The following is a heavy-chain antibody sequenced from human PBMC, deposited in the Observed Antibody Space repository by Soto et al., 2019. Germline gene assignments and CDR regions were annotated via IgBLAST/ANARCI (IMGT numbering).Heavy chain of an antibody. CDR1: GFSLNAHAVG. CDR3: THGSGWLFDY. Sequence: QITLEESGPSLVKPTQTLTLTCTFSGFSLNAHAVGVGWLRQPPGKALEWLAFIYWDDNKYYSPSLKSRLTIPKDTSKNQVVLTMTNTDPVDTATYYCTHGSGWLFDYWGQGTQVTVSS. CDR2: IYWDDNK. D-gene: IGHD6-19*01. J-gene: IGHJ4*02. V-gene: IGHV2-5*02.